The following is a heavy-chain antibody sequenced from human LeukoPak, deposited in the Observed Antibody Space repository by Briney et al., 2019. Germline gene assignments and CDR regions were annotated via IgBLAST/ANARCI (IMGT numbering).Heavy chain of an antibody. CDR2: INHSGSP. D-gene: IGHD1-26*01. J-gene: IGHJ5*02. CDR3: ARDLYSGSYLGWFDP. Sequence: PSETLSLTXAVYGGSFSGYYWSWIRQPPGKGLEWIGEINHSGSPHDNPYLKSLVTISVDTSKHQFSLKLSSVTAADTAVYYCARDLYSGSYLGWFDPWGQGTLVTVSS. CDR1: GGSFSGYY. V-gene: IGHV4-34*01.